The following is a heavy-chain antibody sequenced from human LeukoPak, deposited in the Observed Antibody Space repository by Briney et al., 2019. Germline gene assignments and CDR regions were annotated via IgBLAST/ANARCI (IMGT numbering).Heavy chain of an antibody. CDR1: GGSFNNYA. V-gene: IGHV1-69*05. CDR2: FTPILDTT. J-gene: IGHJ4*02. D-gene: IGHD5-12*01. Sequence: ASVKVSCKAFGGSFNNYAVTWVRQAPGQGLEWMGGFTPILDTTNYAPNFQGRVTITTDESSTTAYMELSSLKWEDTALYYCARSNDYDYHFNYWGQGTLVTVSS. CDR3: ARSNDYDYHFNY.